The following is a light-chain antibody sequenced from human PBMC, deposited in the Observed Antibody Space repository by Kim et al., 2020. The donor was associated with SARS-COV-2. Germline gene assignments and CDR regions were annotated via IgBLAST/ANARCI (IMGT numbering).Light chain of an antibody. J-gene: IGLJ1*01. V-gene: IGLV3-1*01. CDR2: QDS. CDR3: QAWDSSTEV. CDR1: KLGDKY. Sequence: SVSPGQTASITCSGDKLGDKYACWYQQKPGQSPVLVIYQDSKRPSGIPERFSGSNSGNTATLTISGTQAMDEADYYCQAWDSSTEVFGTGTKVTGL.